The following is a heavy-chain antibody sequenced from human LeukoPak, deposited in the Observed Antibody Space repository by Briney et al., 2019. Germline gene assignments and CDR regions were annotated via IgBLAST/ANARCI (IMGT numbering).Heavy chain of an antibody. CDR1: GASISPYY. D-gene: IGHD1-14*01. V-gene: IGHV4-4*07. J-gene: IGHJ4*02. CDR3: ARGNNSPWDY. Sequence: SETVSLICTVSGASISPYYWSWIRKPAGKRLEWIGRIYNSGYTNYNPSLECRVTMSLDTSKNEFSLLLSAVTTADTALYYCARGNNSPWDYWGQGILVTVSS. CDR2: IYNSGYT.